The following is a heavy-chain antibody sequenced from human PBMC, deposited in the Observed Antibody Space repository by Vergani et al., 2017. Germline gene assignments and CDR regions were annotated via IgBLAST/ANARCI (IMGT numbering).Heavy chain of an antibody. J-gene: IGHJ2*01. V-gene: IGHV3-23*01. CDR3: AKTQTWASGGGYFDL. CDR2: ISGSGGGT. Sequence: EVQLLESGGGLVQPGGSLRFSCAASGFTFSRYAMSWVRQAPGKGMEWVSTISGSGGGTYYADSVKGRFTISRDNSKNTLYLQMNSLRAEDTAVYYCAKTQTWASGGGYFDLWGRGTLVTVSS. CDR1: GFTFSRYA. D-gene: IGHD3-16*01.